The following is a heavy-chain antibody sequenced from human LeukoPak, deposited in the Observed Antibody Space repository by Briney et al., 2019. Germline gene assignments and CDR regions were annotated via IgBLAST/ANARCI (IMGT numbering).Heavy chain of an antibody. J-gene: IGHJ4*02. D-gene: IGHD6-19*01. CDR1: RFSFSNYA. CDR3: AKDARRTSGWYYFDY. CDR2: ITYSGDNT. V-gene: IGHV3-23*01. Sequence: GGSLRLSCAASRFSFSNYAMSWVRQAPGKGLEWVSGITYSGDNTYYADSVKGRFTISRDNSKNALYLQMNSLRAEDTALYYCAKDARRTSGWYYFDYWGRGTLVTVSS.